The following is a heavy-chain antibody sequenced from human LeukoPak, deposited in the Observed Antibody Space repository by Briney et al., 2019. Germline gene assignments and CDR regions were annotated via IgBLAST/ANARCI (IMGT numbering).Heavy chain of an antibody. CDR2: ISSSSSTI. CDR3: AQRLDY. CDR1: GFTFSSYS. Sequence: GGSLRLSCAASGFTFSSYSMSWVRQAPGKGLEWVSYISSSSSTIYYADSVKGRFTISRDNAKNSLYLQMNSLRAEDTAVYYCAQRLDYWGQGTLVTVSS. V-gene: IGHV3-48*01. J-gene: IGHJ4*02.